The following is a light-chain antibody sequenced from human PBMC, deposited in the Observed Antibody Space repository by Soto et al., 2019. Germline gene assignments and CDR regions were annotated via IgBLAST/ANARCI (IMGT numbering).Light chain of an antibody. CDR3: LLHFGSFWV. J-gene: IGLJ3*02. Sequence: QAVVTQEPSLTVSPGGTVTLTCASSTGAVTNSFYPNWFQQKPGQAPRAVIYKTNNKLSCTPARFSGSLLGGKAALTLSGVQPEDEAEYFCLLHFGSFWVFGGGTKLTVL. V-gene: IGLV7-43*01. CDR2: KTN. CDR1: TGAVTNSFY.